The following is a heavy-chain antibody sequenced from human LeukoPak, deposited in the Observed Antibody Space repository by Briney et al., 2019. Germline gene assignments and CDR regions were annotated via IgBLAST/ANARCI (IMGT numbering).Heavy chain of an antibody. Sequence: GTSLRLSCAASGFTFRNYGMHWVRQAPGKGREWGAFLWFDGTNEHYADSLRGRFTISRDNSKNMLYLQMNGLRAEDTAVYYCARDRDYTGGSYHFDPWGQGTLVTVSS. CDR1: GFTFRNYG. CDR2: LWFDGTNE. D-gene: IGHD4-11*01. V-gene: IGHV3-33*01. J-gene: IGHJ5*02. CDR3: ARDRDYTGGSYHFDP.